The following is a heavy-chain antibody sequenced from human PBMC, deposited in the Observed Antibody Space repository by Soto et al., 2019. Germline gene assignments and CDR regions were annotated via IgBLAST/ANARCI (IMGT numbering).Heavy chain of an antibody. J-gene: IGHJ4*02. CDR1: GFTFSSYA. D-gene: IGHD4-4*01. Sequence: LRLSCAASGFTFSSYAMHWVRQAPGKGLEWVAVISYDGSNKYYADSVKGRFTISRDNSKNTLYLQMNSLRAEDTAVYYCARLGVTPSVPRDYWGQGTLVTVS. CDR2: ISYDGSNK. V-gene: IGHV3-30-3*01. CDR3: ARLGVTPSVPRDY.